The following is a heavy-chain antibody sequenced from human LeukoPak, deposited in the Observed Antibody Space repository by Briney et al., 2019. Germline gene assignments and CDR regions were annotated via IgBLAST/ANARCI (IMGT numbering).Heavy chain of an antibody. CDR2: INSETSSA. CDR1: GFTFSTYD. Sequence: PGGSLRLSCAASGFTFSTYDMIWVRQAPGKGLEWVSTINSETSSAFYADSVKGRFTISRDNGKNSLYLQMNSLRAEDTAVYYCARVDGAMGSLDYWGQGMLVTVSS. D-gene: IGHD5-18*01. J-gene: IGHJ4*02. CDR3: ARVDGAMGSLDY. V-gene: IGHV3-21*01.